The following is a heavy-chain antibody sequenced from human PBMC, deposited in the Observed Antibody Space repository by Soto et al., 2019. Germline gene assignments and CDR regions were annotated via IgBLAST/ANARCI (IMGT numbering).Heavy chain of an antibody. CDR3: ARNEFGVVSNY. J-gene: IGHJ4*02. CDR2: IYSGGST. V-gene: IGHV3-66*01. Sequence: EVQLVESGGGLVQPGGSLRLSCAASGFTVSSNYMSWVRQAPGKGLEWVSVIYSGGSTYYADSVKGRFTISRDNSKNTLYLQMNSLRAEDTAVYYCARNEFGVVSNYWGQGTLVTVSS. D-gene: IGHD3-3*01. CDR1: GFTVSSNY.